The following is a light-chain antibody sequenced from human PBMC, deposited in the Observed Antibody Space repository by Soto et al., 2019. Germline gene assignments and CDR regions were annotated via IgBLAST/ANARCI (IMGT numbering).Light chain of an antibody. CDR3: QQSSSWWT. CDR2: DAS. V-gene: IGKV3-11*01. CDR1: QSVSTY. J-gene: IGKJ1*01. Sequence: IVLTQSPATLSLSPGERATLSCRASQSVSTYLAWYQQKPGQAPRLLIYDASKRATGIPARFSGSGSGTDFTLTISSLEPEDFAVYYCQQSSSWWTVGQGTKVEI.